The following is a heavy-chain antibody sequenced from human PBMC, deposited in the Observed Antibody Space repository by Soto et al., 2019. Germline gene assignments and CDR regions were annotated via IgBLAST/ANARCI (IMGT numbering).Heavy chain of an antibody. CDR1: GFTFSSYA. CDR2: IGVSGDNT. V-gene: IGHV3-23*01. D-gene: IGHD2-2*01. Sequence: PGGSLRLSCAASGFTFSSYAMTWVRQAPGKGLAWVSAIGVSGDNTYYAGSVKGRFTISRDNSKSTLYLQMNSLTAEDTAVYYCARKIYHRFDPWGQGTLVTVSS. J-gene: IGHJ5*02. CDR3: ARKIYHRFDP.